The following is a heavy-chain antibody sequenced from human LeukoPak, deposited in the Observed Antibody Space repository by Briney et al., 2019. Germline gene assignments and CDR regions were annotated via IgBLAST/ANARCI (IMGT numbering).Heavy chain of an antibody. Sequence: ASVKVSCKVSGYTLTELSMHWVRQAPGKGLEWMGGFDPEDGETIYAQKFQGRVTMTEDTSTDTAYMELSSLRSEDTAVYYCVTHWTAATRLGFDYWGQGTLVTVSS. CDR3: VTHWTAATRLGFDY. D-gene: IGHD2-15*01. J-gene: IGHJ4*02. CDR1: GYTLTELS. V-gene: IGHV1-24*01. CDR2: FDPEDGET.